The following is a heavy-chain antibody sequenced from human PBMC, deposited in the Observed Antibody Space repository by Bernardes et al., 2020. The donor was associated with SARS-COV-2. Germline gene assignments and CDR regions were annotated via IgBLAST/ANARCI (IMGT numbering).Heavy chain of an antibody. CDR2: INPNSGGT. Sequence: KVSCKASGYPFTGYYMHWVRQAPGQGLEWMGWINPNSGGTNYAQKFQGRVTMTRDTSISTAYMELSWLRSGDTAVYYCALPPTNYDRFGMDVWGQGTTVTVSS. J-gene: IGHJ6*02. CDR1: GYPFTGYY. V-gene: IGHV1-2*02. CDR3: ALPPTNYDRFGMDV. D-gene: IGHD3-22*01.